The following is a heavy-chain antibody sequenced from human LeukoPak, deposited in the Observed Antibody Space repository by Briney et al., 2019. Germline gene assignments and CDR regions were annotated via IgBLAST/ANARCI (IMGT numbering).Heavy chain of an antibody. Sequence: GGSLRLSCAASGFTFSSYSMNWVRQAPGKGLEWVSSISSSSSYIYYADSVKGRFTISRDNAKNSLYLQMNSLRAEDTAVYYCARGRAVAGTGGSYWGQGTLVTVSS. J-gene: IGHJ4*02. CDR2: ISSSSSYI. V-gene: IGHV3-21*01. CDR3: ARGRAVAGTGGSY. D-gene: IGHD6-19*01. CDR1: GFTFSSYS.